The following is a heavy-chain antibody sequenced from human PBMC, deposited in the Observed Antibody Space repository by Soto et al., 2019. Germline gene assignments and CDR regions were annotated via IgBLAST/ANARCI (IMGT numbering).Heavy chain of an antibody. Sequence: GGSLRLSCSASGFIFSDYAMHWVRLTPGKGLEFVSAISNNGGSTNDAPSVWGRFTISRDNSKNTVYLEMSSLRVEDTAVYYCVKDPSRGGWYGFFLHWGQGIVVTVSS. CDR1: GFIFSDYA. D-gene: IGHD6-19*01. CDR3: VKDPSRGGWYGFFLH. V-gene: IGHV3-64D*06. CDR2: ISNNGGST. J-gene: IGHJ1*01.